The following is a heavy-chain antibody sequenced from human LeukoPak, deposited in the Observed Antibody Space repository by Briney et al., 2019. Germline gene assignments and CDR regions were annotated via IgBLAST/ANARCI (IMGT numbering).Heavy chain of an antibody. CDR1: GFTFSDYY. CDR2: ISSSGSTI. Sequence: PGGSLRLSCAASGFTFSDYYMSWIRQAPGKGLEWVSYISSSGSTIYYADSVKGRSTVSRDNAKNSLYLQMNSLRAEDTAVYYCATFVLSGDDAFDIWGQGTMVTVSS. J-gene: IGHJ3*02. D-gene: IGHD6-6*01. CDR3: ATFVLSGDDAFDI. V-gene: IGHV3-11*04.